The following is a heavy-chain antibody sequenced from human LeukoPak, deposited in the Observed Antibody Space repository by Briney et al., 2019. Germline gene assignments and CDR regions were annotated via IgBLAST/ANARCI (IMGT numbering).Heavy chain of an antibody. V-gene: IGHV4-61*02. D-gene: IGHD6-19*01. CDR3: ARGPGISVVGMEY. CDR2: VQNRGST. CDR1: GASVTNRSYH. J-gene: IGHJ4*02. Sequence: SQTLSLTCTGAGASVTNRSYHWSWIRQPAGKGLEWIGRVQNRGSTRYSPSLKSRVTMSIDTSKNQFSLRLSSVTAADTAVYYCARGPGISVVGMEYWGLGTLVTVSS.